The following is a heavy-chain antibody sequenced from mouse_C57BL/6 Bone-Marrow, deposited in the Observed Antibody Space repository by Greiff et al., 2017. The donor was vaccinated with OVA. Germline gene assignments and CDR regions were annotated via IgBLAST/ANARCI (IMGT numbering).Heavy chain of an antibody. D-gene: IGHD1-1*01. J-gene: IGHJ1*03. Sequence: EVKLVESGGGLVKPGGSLKLSCAASGFTFSDYGMHWVRQAPEKGLEWVAYISRGSSTIYYADTVKGRFTISRDNAKNTLFLQMTSLRSEDTAMYYCASTYGSSYWYFDVWGTGTTVTVSS. CDR3: ASTYGSSYWYFDV. CDR1: GFTFSDYG. CDR2: ISRGSSTI. V-gene: IGHV5-17*01.